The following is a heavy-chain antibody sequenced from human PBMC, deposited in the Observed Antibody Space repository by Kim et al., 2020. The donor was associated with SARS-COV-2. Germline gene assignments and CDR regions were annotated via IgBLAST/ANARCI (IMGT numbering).Heavy chain of an antibody. CDR2: INDDGSDT. CDR1: GFTFSDFN. J-gene: IGHJ4*02. D-gene: IGHD4-4*01. CDR3: AKDLDYILFDY. Sequence: GGSLRLSCAASGFTFSDFNMHWVRQAPGKGLIWVSRINDDGSDTRYADFAKGRFTISRDNAKNTLNLQMHSLRAEDTAVYYCAKDLDYILFDYWGQGALVTAPS. V-gene: IGHV3-74*01.